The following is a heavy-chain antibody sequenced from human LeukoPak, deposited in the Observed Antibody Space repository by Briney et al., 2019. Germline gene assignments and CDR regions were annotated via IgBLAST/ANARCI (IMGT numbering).Heavy chain of an antibody. Sequence: GGSLRLSCAASGFTFDDYAMHWVRQAPGKGLEGGAGISWNSCSIGYADSVKRRLTIARNNAQNPLYLQMNSRRADDTALYYCAKDTGVRGVIDYFDYWGQGTLVTVSS. V-gene: IGHV3-9*01. CDR3: AKDTGVRGVIDYFDY. CDR2: ISWNSCSI. J-gene: IGHJ4*02. D-gene: IGHD3-10*01. CDR1: GFTFDDYA.